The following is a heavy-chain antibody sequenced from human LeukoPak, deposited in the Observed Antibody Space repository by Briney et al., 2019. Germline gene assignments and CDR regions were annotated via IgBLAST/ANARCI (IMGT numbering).Heavy chain of an antibody. D-gene: IGHD1-1*01. CDR2: INHSGST. J-gene: IGHJ5*02. V-gene: IGHV4-34*01. CDR3: ARVGTGTTYNWFDP. Sequence: SETMSLTCAVYGGSFSGYYWSWIRQPPGKGLEWIGEINHSGSTNYNPSLKSRVTISVDTSKNQFSLKLSSVTAADTAVYYCARVGTGTTYNWFDPWGQGTLVTVSS. CDR1: GGSFSGYY.